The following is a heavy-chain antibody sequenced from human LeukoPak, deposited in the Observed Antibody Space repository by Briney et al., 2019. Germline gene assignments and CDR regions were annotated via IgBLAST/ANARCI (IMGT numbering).Heavy chain of an antibody. J-gene: IGHJ4*02. CDR1: GGSISRSSYY. Sequence: KPSETLSLTCTVSGGSISRSSYYWGWIRQPPGKGLEWIGSIFYSGSTYYNPSLKSRVTISVDTSKNQFSLKLSSVTAADTAVYYCARQHPIYDSSGYDDYWGQGTLVTVSS. V-gene: IGHV4-39*01. CDR3: ARQHPIYDSSGYDDY. D-gene: IGHD3-22*01. CDR2: IFYSGST.